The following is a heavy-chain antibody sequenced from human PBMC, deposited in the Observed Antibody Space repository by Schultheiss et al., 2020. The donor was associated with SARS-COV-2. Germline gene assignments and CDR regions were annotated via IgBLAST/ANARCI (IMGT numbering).Heavy chain of an antibody. CDR3: ARDRCSSTSCYLNWFDP. CDR1: GGSISSSSYY. CDR2: IYYSGST. D-gene: IGHD2-2*01. Sequence: SETLSLTCTVSGGSISSSSYYWGWIRQPPGKGLEWIGSIYYSGSTNYNPSLKSRVTMSVDTSKNQFSLKLSSVTAADTAVYYCARDRCSSTSCYLNWFDPWGQGTLVTVSS. J-gene: IGHJ5*02. V-gene: IGHV4-39*07.